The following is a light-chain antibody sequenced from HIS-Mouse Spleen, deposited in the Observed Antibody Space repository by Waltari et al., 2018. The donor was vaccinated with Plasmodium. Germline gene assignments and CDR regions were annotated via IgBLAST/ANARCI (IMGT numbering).Light chain of an antibody. CDR2: GAS. Sequence: EIVLTQSPGTLYLSPGERATLSCRASQSVSSSYLAWYQQKPGQAPRLLIYGASSRATGIPDRFSGSGSGTDFTLTISRLEPEDFAVYYCQQYNSYLFTFGPGTKVDIK. CDR3: QQYNSYLFT. CDR1: QSVSSSY. V-gene: IGKV3-20*01. J-gene: IGKJ3*01.